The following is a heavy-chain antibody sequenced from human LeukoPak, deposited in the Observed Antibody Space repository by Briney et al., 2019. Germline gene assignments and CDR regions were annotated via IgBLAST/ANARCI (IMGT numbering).Heavy chain of an antibody. D-gene: IGHD6-13*01. CDR3: AKVGSSSRKGGYNY. CDR2: IKQDGSEK. CDR1: GFTFSSYW. Sequence: GGSLRLSCAASGFTFSSYWMSWVRQAPGKGLEWVANIKQDGSEKYYVDSVKGRFTISRDNAKNSLYLQMNSLRAEDTAVYYCAKVGSSSRKGGYNYWGQGTLVTVSS. V-gene: IGHV3-7*01. J-gene: IGHJ4*02.